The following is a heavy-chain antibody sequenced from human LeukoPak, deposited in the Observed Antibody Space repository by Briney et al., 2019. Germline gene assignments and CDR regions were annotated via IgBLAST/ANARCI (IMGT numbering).Heavy chain of an antibody. D-gene: IGHD5-18*01. Sequence: GGSLRLSCAASGFTFDDYAMHWVRQAPGKGLEWVSGISWNSGSIGYADSVKGRLTISRDNFKNTLYLQMNSLRAEDTAVYYCAKDSGYSYGNYYYYYMDVWGKGTTVTVSS. CDR2: ISWNSGSI. J-gene: IGHJ6*03. CDR1: GFTFDDYA. CDR3: AKDSGYSYGNYYYYYMDV. V-gene: IGHV3-9*01.